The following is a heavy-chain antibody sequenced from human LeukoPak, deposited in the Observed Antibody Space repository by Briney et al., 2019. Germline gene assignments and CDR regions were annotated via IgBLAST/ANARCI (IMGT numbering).Heavy chain of an antibody. V-gene: IGHV3-15*01. CDR2: XKSKTDGGTT. D-gene: IGHD3-9*01. J-gene: IGHJ4*02. Sequence: GGSLXLSCAASGFPFSNAWMSWVRQAPGKGLGWVGXXKSKTDGGTTDYAAPVKGRFTISRDDSKNTLYLQMNSLKTEDTAVYYCTTGPTRYFDWLLYDPIDYWGQGTLVTVSS. CDR1: GFPFSNAW. CDR3: TTGPTRYFDWLLYDPIDY.